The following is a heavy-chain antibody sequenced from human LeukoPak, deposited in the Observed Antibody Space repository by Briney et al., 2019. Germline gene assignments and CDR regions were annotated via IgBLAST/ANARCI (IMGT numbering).Heavy chain of an antibody. J-gene: IGHJ6*02. CDR3: ARHVRSYSNYVYYYGMDV. CDR1: RGSISSYY. Sequence: PSETLSLTCTVSRGSISSYYWSWIRQPPGKGLEWIGYIYYSGSTNYNPSLKSRVTISVDTSKNQFSLKLSSVTAADTAVYYCARHVRSYSNYVYYYGMDVWGQGTTVTVSS. CDR2: IYYSGST. V-gene: IGHV4-59*08. D-gene: IGHD4-11*01.